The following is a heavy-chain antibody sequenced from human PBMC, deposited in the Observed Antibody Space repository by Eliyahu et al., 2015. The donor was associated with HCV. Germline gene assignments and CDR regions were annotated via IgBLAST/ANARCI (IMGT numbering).Heavy chain of an antibody. Sequence: EVQLVESGGGLVQPGGSVRLSXATSGFTFRSSWMSWIRQPPGKGLEWVANIKQDGSDKYYVDSVKGRFTISRDNAKNLLFLQMNSLRAEDTAVYYCARDDYSSSWDWGQGALVTVSS. CDR1: GFTFRSSW. V-gene: IGHV3-7*01. D-gene: IGHD6-13*01. CDR3: ARDDYSSSWD. CDR2: IKQDGSDK. J-gene: IGHJ4*02.